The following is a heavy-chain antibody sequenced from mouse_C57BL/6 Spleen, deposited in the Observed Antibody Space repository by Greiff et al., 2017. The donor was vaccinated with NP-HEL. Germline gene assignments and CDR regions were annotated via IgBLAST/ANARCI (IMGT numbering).Heavy chain of an antibody. CDR2: IDPSASYT. V-gene: IGHV1-50*01. CDR1: GYTFTSYW. D-gene: IGHD1-1*01. J-gene: IGHJ1*03. CDR3: ARRAITTVVAGGFDV. Sequence: VQLQQPGAELVKPGASVKLSCKASGYTFTSYWMQWVKQRPGQGLEWIGEIDPSASYTNYNQKFKGKATLTVDTSSSTAYMQLSSLTSEDSAVYYCARRAITTVVAGGFDVWGTGTTVTVSS.